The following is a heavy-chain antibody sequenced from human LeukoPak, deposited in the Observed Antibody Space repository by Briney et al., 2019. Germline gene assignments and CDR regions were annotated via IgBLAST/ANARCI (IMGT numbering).Heavy chain of an antibody. V-gene: IGHV3-23*01. J-gene: IGHJ3*02. Sequence: GGSLRLSCAASGFTFNSYAMNWVRQAPGKGLEWVSAISGSGGSTYYADSVKGRFTISRDNSKSTLYLQMNSLRAEDTAVYYCAKKVGGVYAFDIWGQGTMVTVSS. CDR1: GFTFNSYA. D-gene: IGHD3-16*01. CDR3: AKKVGGVYAFDI. CDR2: ISGSGGST.